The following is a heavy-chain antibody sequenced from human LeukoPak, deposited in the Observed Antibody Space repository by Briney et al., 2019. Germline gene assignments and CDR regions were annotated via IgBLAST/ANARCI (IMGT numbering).Heavy chain of an antibody. CDR3: ASYYSNVYFDY. J-gene: IGHJ4*02. CDR1: GGSISSSNW. Sequence: SETLSLTCAVSGGSISSSNWWSWVRQPPGKGLEWIGEIYHSGSTNYNPSLKSRVTISVDKSKNRFSLKLSSVTAADTAVYYCASYYSNVYFDYWGQGTLVTVSS. D-gene: IGHD4-11*01. V-gene: IGHV4-4*02. CDR2: IYHSGST.